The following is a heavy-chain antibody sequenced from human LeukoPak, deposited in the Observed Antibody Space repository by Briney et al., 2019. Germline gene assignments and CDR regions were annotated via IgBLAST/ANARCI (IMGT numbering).Heavy chain of an antibody. CDR3: ARDLSGWYSTADAFDI. CDR1: GYTFTGYY. J-gene: IGHJ3*02. V-gene: IGHV1-2*02. D-gene: IGHD6-19*01. CDR2: INPNSGGT. Sequence: ASVKVSCKASGYTFTGYYMHWVRQAPGQGLEWMGWINPNSGGTNYAQKFQGRVTMTRDTSISTAYMELSGLRSDDTAVYYCARDLSGWYSTADAFDIWGQGTMVTVSS.